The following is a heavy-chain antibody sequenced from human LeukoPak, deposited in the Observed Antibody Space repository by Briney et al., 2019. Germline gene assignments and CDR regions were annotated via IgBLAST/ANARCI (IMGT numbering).Heavy chain of an antibody. CDR3: ARQAYYYDSSGYHFDY. CDR2: IYYSGST. Sequence: PSETLSLTCTVSGVSISSSSYYWGWIRQPPGKGLEWIGSIYYSGSTYYNPSLKSRVTISVDTSKNQFSLKLSSVTAADTAVYYCARQAYYYDSSGYHFDYWGQGTLVTVSS. V-gene: IGHV4-39*01. J-gene: IGHJ4*02. CDR1: GVSISSSSYY. D-gene: IGHD3-22*01.